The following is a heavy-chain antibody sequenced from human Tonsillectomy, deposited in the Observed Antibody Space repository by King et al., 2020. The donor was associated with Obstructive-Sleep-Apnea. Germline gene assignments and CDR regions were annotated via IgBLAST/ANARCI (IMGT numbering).Heavy chain of an antibody. D-gene: IGHD6-13*01. CDR3: AREAAAGFDY. CDR2: ISYDGSNK. J-gene: IGHJ4*02. V-gene: IGHV3-30*04. Sequence: VQLVESGGGVVQPGRSLRLSCAASGFTFTSYAMNWVRQAPGKGLEWVAVISYDGSNKYYADSVKGRFTISRDNSKNTLYLQMNSLRADDTAVYYCAREAAAGFDYWGQGTLVTVSS. CDR1: GFTFTSYA.